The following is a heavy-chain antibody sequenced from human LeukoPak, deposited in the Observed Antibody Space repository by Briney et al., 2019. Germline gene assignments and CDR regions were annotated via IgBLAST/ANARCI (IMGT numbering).Heavy chain of an antibody. Sequence: ASVKVSCKASGGTFSSYGISWVRQAPGQGLEWMGWISAYNGNTNYAQKFQERVTITRDMSTSTAYMELSSLRSEDTAVYYCSSGGQLWLRPDYWGQGTLVTVSS. CDR3: SSGGQLWLRPDY. V-gene: IGHV1-18*01. J-gene: IGHJ4*02. D-gene: IGHD5-18*01. CDR1: GGTFSSYG. CDR2: ISAYNGNT.